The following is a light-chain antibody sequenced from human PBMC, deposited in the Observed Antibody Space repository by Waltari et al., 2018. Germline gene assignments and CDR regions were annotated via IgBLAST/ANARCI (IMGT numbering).Light chain of an antibody. CDR1: SSDY. CDR3: SSYADNTLV. CDR2: EVS. V-gene: IGLV2-8*01. J-gene: IGLJ3*02. Sequence: QSALTQPPSASGSPGQSVTISCTGTSSDYVSWFQHHPGKAPKLMIYEVSKRPAGVPDRFSGSKSGNTASLPVSGLQADDEANYYCSSYADNTLVFGGGTKLTV.